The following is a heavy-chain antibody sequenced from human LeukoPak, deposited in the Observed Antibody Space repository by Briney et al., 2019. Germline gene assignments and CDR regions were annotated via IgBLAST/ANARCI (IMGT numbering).Heavy chain of an antibody. J-gene: IGHJ5*02. CDR2: IYYSGST. V-gene: IGHV4-39*07. CDR1: GGSISSSSYY. Sequence: SETLSLTCTVSGGSISSSSYYWGWIRQPPGKGLEWIGSIYYSGSTYYNPSLKSRVTISVDTSKNQFSLKLSSVTAADTAVYYCARGDYDFWSGYALFDPWGQGTLVTVSS. CDR3: ARGDYDFWSGYALFDP. D-gene: IGHD3-3*01.